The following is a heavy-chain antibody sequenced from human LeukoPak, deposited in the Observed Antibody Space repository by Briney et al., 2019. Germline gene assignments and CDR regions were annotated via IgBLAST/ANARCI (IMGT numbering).Heavy chain of an antibody. D-gene: IGHD6-13*01. CDR2: ISYDGSNK. J-gene: IGHJ4*02. CDR1: GFTFSSYG. V-gene: IGHV3-30*03. Sequence: GGSLRLSCAASGFTFSSYGMPWVRQAPGKGLEWVAVISYDGSNKYYADSVKGRFTISRDNSKNTLYLQMNSLRAEDTAVYYCTYSSSWYTSFDYWGQGTLVTVSS. CDR3: TYSSSWYTSFDY.